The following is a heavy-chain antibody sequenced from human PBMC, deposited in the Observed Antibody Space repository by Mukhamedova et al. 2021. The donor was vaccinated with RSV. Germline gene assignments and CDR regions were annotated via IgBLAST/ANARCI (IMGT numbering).Heavy chain of an antibody. CDR3: ARDPRGFSYLDY. D-gene: IGHD2-15*01. J-gene: IGHJ4*02. V-gene: IGHV3-21*06. Sequence: AEYMGGRFTISRDNAKTSLYLQMNSLRADDTAVYYCARDPRGFSYLDYWGQGTLVTVSS.